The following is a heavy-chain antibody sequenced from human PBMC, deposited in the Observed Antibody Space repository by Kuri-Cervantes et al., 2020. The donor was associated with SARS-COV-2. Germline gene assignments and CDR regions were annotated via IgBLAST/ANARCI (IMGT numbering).Heavy chain of an antibody. CDR2: TNPNSGGT. CDR1: GYTFTGYY. CDR3: ARGQGWGLYARHGFDY. D-gene: IGHD2/OR15-2a*01. Sequence: ASVKVSCKASGYTFTGYYMHWVRQAPGQGLEWMGWTNPNSGGTNYAQKFQGRVTMTRDTSISTAYMELSRLRSDDTAVYYCARGQGWGLYARHGFDYWGQGTLVTVSS. V-gene: IGHV1-2*02. J-gene: IGHJ4*02.